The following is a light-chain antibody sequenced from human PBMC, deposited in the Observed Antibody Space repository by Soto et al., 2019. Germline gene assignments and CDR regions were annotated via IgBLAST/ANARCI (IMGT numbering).Light chain of an antibody. CDR1: QAFGNL. J-gene: IGKJ4*01. Sequence: DIQMTQSPSSVSASVGDRVIITCRASQAFGNLLAWYPQKRGKGQKLLIYGISTLQGGVPSRFSVSESWTDFTLTISSVQPEDSANDYGQPAATFPLTFGGGTEVEIK. CDR3: QPAATFPLT. CDR2: GIS. V-gene: IGKV1-12*01.